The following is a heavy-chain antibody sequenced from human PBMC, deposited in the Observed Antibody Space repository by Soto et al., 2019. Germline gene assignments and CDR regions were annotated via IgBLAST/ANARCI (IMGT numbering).Heavy chain of an antibody. J-gene: IGHJ4*02. CDR2: MNPNSGNT. D-gene: IGHD3-10*01. CDR3: ARSLWFGEPPTDYFEY. CDR1: GYTFTSYD. Sequence: QVQLVQSGAEVKKPGASVKVSCKASGYTFTSYDINWVRQATGQGLEWMGWMNPNSGNTGYAQKFQGRVTMTRNSXMIXAYMELSSLRFEDTAVYYCARSLWFGEPPTDYFEYWGQGTLVTVSS. V-gene: IGHV1-8*01.